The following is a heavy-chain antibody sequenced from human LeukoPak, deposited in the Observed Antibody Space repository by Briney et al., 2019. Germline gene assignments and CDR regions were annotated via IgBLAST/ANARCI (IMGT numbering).Heavy chain of an antibody. CDR3: ARGSGLAS. J-gene: IGHJ5*01. CDR2: INQDGSEK. D-gene: IGHD3-3*01. Sequence: GGSLRLSCAASGFTFRTYWMSWVRQAPGKGLEWVANINQDGSEKYYVDSVKGRFTISRDNARNSLFLQMNSLRAEDTAVYYCARGSGLASWGQGTLVTVSS. V-gene: IGHV3-7*05. CDR1: GFTFRTYW.